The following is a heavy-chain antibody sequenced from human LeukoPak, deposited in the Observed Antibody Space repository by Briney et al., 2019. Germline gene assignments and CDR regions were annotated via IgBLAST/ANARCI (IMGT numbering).Heavy chain of an antibody. V-gene: IGHV4-59*08. CDR2: IYYSGTT. Sequence: SETLSLTCTVSGDSIKNYYWSWIRQPPGKGLEWIGYIYYSGTTNYNPSLKSRVTISVDTSKNQFSLEVRSVTATDTAVYYCARHGASSLLEPYHFHGMDVWGQGTTVTVSS. J-gene: IGHJ6*02. CDR3: ARHGASSLLEPYHFHGMDV. CDR1: GDSIKNYY. D-gene: IGHD1-1*01.